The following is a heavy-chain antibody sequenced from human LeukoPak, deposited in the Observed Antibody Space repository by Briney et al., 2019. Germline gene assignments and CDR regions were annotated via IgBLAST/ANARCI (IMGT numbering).Heavy chain of an antibody. CDR2: ISSSSSYI. J-gene: IGHJ4*02. V-gene: IGHV3-21*01. Sequence: GGSLRLSCAASGFTFSSYSMNWVRQAPGKGLEWVSSISSSSSYIYYADSVKGRFTISRDNAENSLYLQMNSLRAEDTAVYYCARAPYVELQGDYWGQGTLVTVSS. D-gene: IGHD3-10*01. CDR3: ARAPYVELQGDY. CDR1: GFTFSSYS.